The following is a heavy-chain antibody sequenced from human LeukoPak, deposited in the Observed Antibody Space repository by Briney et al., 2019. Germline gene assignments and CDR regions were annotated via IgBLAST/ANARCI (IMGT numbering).Heavy chain of an antibody. J-gene: IGHJ4*02. CDR1: GFTFSSFT. D-gene: IGHD6-19*01. CDR3: AKPLSSGWYLDYFYS. CDR2: ISGSGGST. Sequence: GGSLRLSCAVSGFTFSSFTMSWVRQAPGKGLEWVSAISGSGGSTYYADSVKGRFTISRDNSKNTLYLQMHSLRAEDTAVYYCAKPLSSGWYLDYFYSWGQGTLVTVSS. V-gene: IGHV3-23*01.